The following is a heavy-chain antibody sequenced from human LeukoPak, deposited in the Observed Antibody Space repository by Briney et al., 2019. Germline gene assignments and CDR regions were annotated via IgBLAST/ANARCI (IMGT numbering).Heavy chain of an antibody. J-gene: IGHJ5*02. CDR2: INPNSGGT. CDR1: GYTFTGYY. V-gene: IGHV1-2*02. D-gene: IGHD1-26*01. Sequence: ASVKVSCKASGYTFTGYYMHWVRQAPGQGLEWMGWINPNSGGTNYAQKFQGRVTMTRDTSISIAYMELSRLRSDDTAVYYCARDFSGSYYENWFDPWGQGTLVTVSS. CDR3: ARDFSGSYYENWFDP.